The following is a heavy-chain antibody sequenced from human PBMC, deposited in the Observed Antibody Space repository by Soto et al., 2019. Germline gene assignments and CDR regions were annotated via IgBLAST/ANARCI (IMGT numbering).Heavy chain of an antibody. CDR2: IKQDGSEK. CDR1: GFTFSSYW. D-gene: IGHD1-1*01. V-gene: IGHV3-7*01. J-gene: IGHJ5*02. Sequence: PGGSLRLSCAASGFTFSSYWMSWVRQAPGKGLEWVANIKQDGSEKYYVDSVKGRFTISRDNAKNSLYLQMNSLRAEDTAVYYCARGPRAELEPRGYWFDPWGQGTLVTVSS. CDR3: ARGPRAELEPRGYWFDP.